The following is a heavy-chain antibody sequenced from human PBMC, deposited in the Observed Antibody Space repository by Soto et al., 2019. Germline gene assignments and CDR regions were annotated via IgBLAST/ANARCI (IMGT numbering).Heavy chain of an antibody. CDR1: GFTFNNYA. Sequence: EVHLLESGGGLVQRGGSLRLSCVASGFTFNNYAMNWVRQAPGKGLEWVSNIGGRGGNTFYADSMRGRFTISRDNSKNTVYLQTNNLRVDDSATYYCAKPSAYGDFAGSFDSWGQGTLVTVSP. V-gene: IGHV3-23*01. J-gene: IGHJ4*02. CDR3: AKPSAYGDFAGSFDS. CDR2: IGGRGGNT. D-gene: IGHD4-17*01.